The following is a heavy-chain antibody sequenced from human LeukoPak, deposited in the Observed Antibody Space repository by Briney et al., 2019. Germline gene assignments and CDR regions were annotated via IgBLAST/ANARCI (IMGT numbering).Heavy chain of an antibody. V-gene: IGHV3-30*18. CDR3: AKDERQGIAVAGLLDY. D-gene: IGHD6-19*01. CDR1: GFTFSSYG. CDR2: ISYDGSNK. J-gene: IGHJ4*02. Sequence: GGSLRLSCAASGFTFSSYGMHWVRQAPGKGLEWVAVISYDGSNKYYADSVKGRFTISRDNSKNTLYLQMNSLRAEDTAVYYCAKDERQGIAVAGLLDYWGQGTLVTVSS.